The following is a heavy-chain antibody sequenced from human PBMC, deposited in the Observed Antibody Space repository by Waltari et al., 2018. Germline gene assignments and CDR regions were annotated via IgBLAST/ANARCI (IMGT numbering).Heavy chain of an antibody. CDR2: IIPIFGTA. Sequence: QVQLVQSGAEVKKPGASVKVSCKASGGTFSSYAISWVRQAPGQGLEWMGGIIPIFGTANYAQKFQGRVTMTADKSTSTAYMGLSSLRSEDTAVYYCARVGAAGTELYYFDYWGQGTLVKVS. D-gene: IGHD6-13*01. CDR3: ARVGAAGTELYYFDY. CDR1: GGTFSSYA. J-gene: IGHJ4*02. V-gene: IGHV1-69*06.